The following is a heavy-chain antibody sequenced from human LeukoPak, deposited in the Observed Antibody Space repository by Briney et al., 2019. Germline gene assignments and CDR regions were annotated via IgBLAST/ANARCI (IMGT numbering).Heavy chain of an antibody. CDR1: GGSISSYY. J-gene: IGHJ4*02. CDR3: AREGQWLTQTDY. Sequence: SETLSLTCTVSGGSISSYYWSWIRQPAGKGLEWIGRIYTSGSTNYNPSLKSRVTMSVDTSKNQFSLKLSCVTAADTAVYYCAREGQWLTQTDYWGQGTLVTVSS. D-gene: IGHD6-19*01. CDR2: IYTSGST. V-gene: IGHV4-4*07.